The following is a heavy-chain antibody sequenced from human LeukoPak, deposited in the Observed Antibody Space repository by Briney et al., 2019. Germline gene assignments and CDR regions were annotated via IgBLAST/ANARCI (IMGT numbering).Heavy chain of an antibody. CDR2: IYPGDSDT. CDR1: GYRFTSYW. CDR3: ARGTEYSSSWYDY. V-gene: IGHV5-51*01. D-gene: IGHD6-13*01. Sequence: GESLQISCQGSGYRFTSYWIGGVRQLPGKGLEWMGIIYPGDSDTRYSPSFQGQVTISADKSISTAYLQWNSLKASDTAMYYCARGTEYSSSWYDYWGQGTLVTVSS. J-gene: IGHJ4*02.